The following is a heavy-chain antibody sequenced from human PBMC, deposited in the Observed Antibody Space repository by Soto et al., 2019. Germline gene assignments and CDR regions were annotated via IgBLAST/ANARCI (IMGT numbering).Heavy chain of an antibody. D-gene: IGHD3-9*01. V-gene: IGHV4-39*01. CDR2: IYYSGST. J-gene: IGHJ6*02. CDR3: ARHQARKTGYYEWATYYYYYYGMDV. CDR1: GGSISSSSYY. Sequence: PSETLSLTCTVSGGSISSSSYYWGWIRQPPGKGLEWIGSIYYSGSTYYNPSLKSRVTISVDTSKNQFSLKLSSVTAADTAVYYCARHQARKTGYYEWATYYYYYYGMDVWGQGSTVTVSS.